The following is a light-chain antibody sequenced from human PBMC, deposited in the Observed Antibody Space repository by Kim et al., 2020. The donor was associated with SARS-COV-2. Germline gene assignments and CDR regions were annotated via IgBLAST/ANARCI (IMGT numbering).Light chain of an antibody. Sequence: RQAATLTCTGNSNNIGDQGVAWLQQHQGHPPKLLSYRNNTRPSGIAERFSASRSGNAAFLTITGLQPEDEADYYCSAWDDSLKAWVFGGGTQLTVL. V-gene: IGLV10-54*04. CDR3: SAWDDSLKAWV. J-gene: IGLJ3*02. CDR1: SNNIGDQG. CDR2: RNN.